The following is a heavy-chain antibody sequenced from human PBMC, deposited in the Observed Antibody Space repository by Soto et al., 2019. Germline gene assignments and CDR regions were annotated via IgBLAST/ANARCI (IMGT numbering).Heavy chain of an antibody. CDR1: GFTVSNAW. D-gene: IGHD5-18*01. CDR3: TRYSYGASEY. J-gene: IGHJ4*02. Sequence: ESGGGLVKPGGSLRLSCAASGFTVSNAWMSWVRQAPGKGLEWVGRIKSKTDGGTTEYDAPVKDRFTISRDDSKNTLYLQMNSLKTEDTAVYYCTRYSYGASEYWGQGTLVTVSS. V-gene: IGHV3-15*01. CDR2: IKSKTDGGTT.